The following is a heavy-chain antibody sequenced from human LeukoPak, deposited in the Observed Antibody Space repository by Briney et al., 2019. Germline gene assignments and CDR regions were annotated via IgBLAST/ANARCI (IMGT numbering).Heavy chain of an antibody. CDR2: IYSGGST. CDR3: ARDSRVATNYYYYGMDV. CDR1: GFTVSSNY. D-gene: IGHD5-12*01. Sequence: LGGSLRLSCAASGFTVSSNYMSWVRQAPGKGLEWVSVIYSGGSTYYADSVKGRFTISRDNSKNTLYLQMNSLRAEDTAVYYCARDSRVATNYYYYGMDVWGQGTTVTVSS. J-gene: IGHJ6*02. V-gene: IGHV3-66*01.